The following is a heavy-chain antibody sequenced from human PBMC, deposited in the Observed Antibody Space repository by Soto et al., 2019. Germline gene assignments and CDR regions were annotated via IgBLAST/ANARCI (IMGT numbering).Heavy chain of an antibody. CDR1: GGTFSSYD. V-gene: IGHV1-69*12. CDR3: VSRITGTIYYYYGMDV. CDR2: IIPIFGTA. D-gene: IGHD1-7*01. Sequence: QVQLVQSGAEVKKPGSSVKVSCKASGGTFSSYDINWVRQAPGQGLEWMGGIIPIFGTANYAQKFQGRVTITADESTSTAYMELSSLRSEDTAVYYCVSRITGTIYYYYGMDVWGQGTTVTVSS. J-gene: IGHJ6*02.